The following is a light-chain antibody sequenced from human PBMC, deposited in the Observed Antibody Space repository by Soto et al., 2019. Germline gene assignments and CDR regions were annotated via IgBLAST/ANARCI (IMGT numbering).Light chain of an antibody. J-gene: IGKJ1*01. CDR1: QSINSE. V-gene: IGKV3-20*01. Sequence: EIVMTQSPATLSLSPGERAALSCRASQSINSELAWYQQKPGQAPRLLIYGASTRATGIPDRFSGSGSGTDFTLTISRLEPEDFAVYYCQQFGSLPSTFGQGTKVEIK. CDR3: QQFGSLPST. CDR2: GAS.